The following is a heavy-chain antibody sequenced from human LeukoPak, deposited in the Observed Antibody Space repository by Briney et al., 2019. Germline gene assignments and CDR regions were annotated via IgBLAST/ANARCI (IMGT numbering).Heavy chain of an antibody. J-gene: IGHJ3*02. D-gene: IGHD3-16*01. CDR1: GGSFSGYY. CDR2: INHSGST. CDR3: ARLGAGGGGI. Sequence: PSETLSLTCAVYGGSFSGYYWSWIRQPPGKGLEWIGEINHSGSTNYNPSLKSRVTISVDTSKNQFSLKLSSVTAADTAVYYCARLGAGGGGIWGQGTIVTVSS. V-gene: IGHV4-34*01.